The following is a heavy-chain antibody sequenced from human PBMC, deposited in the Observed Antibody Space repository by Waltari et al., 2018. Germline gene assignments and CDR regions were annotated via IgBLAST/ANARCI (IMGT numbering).Heavy chain of an antibody. D-gene: IGHD2-21*02. CDR2: ISGSGGST. J-gene: IGHJ6*03. CDR3: AKLDGGNSDGYYYYYYYMDV. CDR1: GFTFSSYA. Sequence: EVQLVESGGGLVQPGGSLRLSCAASGFTFSSYAMSWVRQAPGKGLEWVSAISGSGGSTYYADSVKGRFTISRDNSKNKLYLQMNSLRAEDTAVYYCAKLDGGNSDGYYYYYYYMDVWGKGTTVTVSS. V-gene: IGHV3-23*04.